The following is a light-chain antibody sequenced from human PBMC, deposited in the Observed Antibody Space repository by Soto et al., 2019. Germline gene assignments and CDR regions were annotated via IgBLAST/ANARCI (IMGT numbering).Light chain of an antibody. V-gene: IGKV3-20*01. CDR3: QQSYSSTWT. J-gene: IGKJ1*01. Sequence: EMVLAQSPGTLSLSPGERANLSCRASQSVSNNYLAWYQQKPGQAPRLLIYGASNRATGIPDRFSGSGSGTEFTLTISSLKREDFAIYYCQQSYSSTWTFGQGTKVDIK. CDR1: QSVSNNY. CDR2: GAS.